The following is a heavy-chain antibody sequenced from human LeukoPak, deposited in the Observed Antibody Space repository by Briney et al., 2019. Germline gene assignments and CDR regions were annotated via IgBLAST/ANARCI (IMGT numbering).Heavy chain of an antibody. D-gene: IGHD6-13*01. Sequence: PSETLSLTCTVSGGSISSYYWSWIRQPPGKGLEWIGYIYYSGSTDYNPSLKSRVTISVDTSKNQFALKLSSVTAADTAVYYCARRAAAEFDYWGQGTLVTVSS. J-gene: IGHJ4*02. V-gene: IGHV4-59*01. CDR1: GGSISSYY. CDR3: ARRAAAEFDY. CDR2: IYYSGST.